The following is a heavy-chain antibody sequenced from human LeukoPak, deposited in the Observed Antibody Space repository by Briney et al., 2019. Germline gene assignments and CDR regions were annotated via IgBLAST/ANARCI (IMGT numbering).Heavy chain of an antibody. D-gene: IGHD3-3*01. CDR1: GFTFSRYS. CDR2: ISISSNYI. J-gene: IGHJ3*02. CDR3: ARGSRFGVVERHAFDI. Sequence: PGGSLRLSCAASGFTFSRYSMNWVRQAPGKGLEWVSSISISSNYIYYTNSVKGRFTISRDNAKNSLYLQLNSLRAEDTAVYYCARGSRFGVVERHAFDIWGQGTMVTVSS. V-gene: IGHV3-21*01.